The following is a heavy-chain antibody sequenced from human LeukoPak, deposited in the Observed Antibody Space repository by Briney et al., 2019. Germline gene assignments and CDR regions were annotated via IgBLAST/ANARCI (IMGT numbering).Heavy chain of an antibody. CDR2: IYFNGKT. J-gene: IGHJ5*02. CDR1: GGSTNTADYH. D-gene: IGHD3-10*01. V-gene: IGHV4-30-4*01. CDR3: ARSVVDYYGSPNWFDP. Sequence: PSETLSLTCTVSGGSTNTADYHRSWIRQSPGKGLEWIGDIYFNGKTDYNPSLKSRVTISLQMSKNQFSLKLRSVTVADTAMYYCARSVVDYYGSPNWFDPWGQGALVTVSS.